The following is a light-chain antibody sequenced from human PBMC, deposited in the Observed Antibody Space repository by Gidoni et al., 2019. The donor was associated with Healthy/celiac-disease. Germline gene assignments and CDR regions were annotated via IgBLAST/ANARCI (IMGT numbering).Light chain of an antibody. CDR3: SSYAGSNNVV. V-gene: IGLV2-8*01. CDR2: EVS. J-gene: IGLJ2*01. Sequence: QSALTQPPSASGSPGQSVTISCTGTSSDVGGYNYVSWYQQHPGKAPKLMIYEVSKRPSGVPDRFSGCKSGNTASLTVSGVQAEDEDDDYCSSYAGSNNVVFGGGTKLTVL. CDR1: SSDVGGYNY.